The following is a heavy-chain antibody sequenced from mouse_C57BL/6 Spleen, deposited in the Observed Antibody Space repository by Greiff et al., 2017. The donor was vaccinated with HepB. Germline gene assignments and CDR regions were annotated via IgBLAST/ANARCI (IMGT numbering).Heavy chain of an antibody. D-gene: IGHD1-1*01. CDR2: IYPGSGST. CDR1: GYNFTSYW. V-gene: IGHV1-55*01. Sequence: VQLQQPGAELVKPGASVKMSCKASGYNFTSYWITWVKQRPGQGLEWIGDIYPGSGSTNYNEKFKSKATLTVDTSSSTAYMQLSSLTSEDSAVYYCARRAVVATDYFDYWGQGTTLTVSS. J-gene: IGHJ2*01. CDR3: ARRAVVATDYFDY.